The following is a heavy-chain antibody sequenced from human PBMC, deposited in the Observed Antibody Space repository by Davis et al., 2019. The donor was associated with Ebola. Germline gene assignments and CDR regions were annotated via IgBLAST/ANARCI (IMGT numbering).Heavy chain of an antibody. V-gene: IGHV1-2*06. D-gene: IGHD4-11*01. CDR1: GYTFTDYN. J-gene: IGHJ4*02. Sequence: ASVPVSRMASGYTFTDYNIHWLRQAPGQGLEWLGRVILKSGATNYAQQFQGRVTMTRDTSISTVYMELSSLRYDDTADYYCARGHNYAHEYWGQGTLVTVSS. CDR3: ARGHNYAHEY. CDR2: VILKSGAT.